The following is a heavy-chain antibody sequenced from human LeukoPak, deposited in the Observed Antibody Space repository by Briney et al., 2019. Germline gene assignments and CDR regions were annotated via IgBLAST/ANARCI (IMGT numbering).Heavy chain of an antibody. CDR3: AKAIAYFDSRGSPQGAFDY. CDR1: GFTFRVYS. CDR2: ISDNGVTT. J-gene: IGHJ4*02. Sequence: PGGSLRPSCAASGFTFRVYSMSWVRQAPGKGLEWVSSISDNGVTTSYADSVQGSFTVSRDNSKNMVYLQMNSLRAEDTALYYCAKAIAYFDSRGSPQGAFDYWGQGTLVAVSS. D-gene: IGHD3-22*01. V-gene: IGHV3-23*01.